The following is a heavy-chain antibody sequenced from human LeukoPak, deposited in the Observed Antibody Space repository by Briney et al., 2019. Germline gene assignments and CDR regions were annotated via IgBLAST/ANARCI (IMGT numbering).Heavy chain of an antibody. J-gene: IGHJ5*02. CDR3: ARARYSSGWYTDWFDP. CDR2: IYPSGST. CDR1: GASLSSGSYY. V-gene: IGHV4-61*02. D-gene: IGHD6-19*01. Sequence: SQTLSLTCTVSGASLSSGSYYWSWIRQPAGKGLEWIGRIYPSGSTDYNPSLKSRVTMSVDTSKNQFSLKLSSVTAADTAVYYCARARYSSGWYTDWFDPWGQGTLVTVSS.